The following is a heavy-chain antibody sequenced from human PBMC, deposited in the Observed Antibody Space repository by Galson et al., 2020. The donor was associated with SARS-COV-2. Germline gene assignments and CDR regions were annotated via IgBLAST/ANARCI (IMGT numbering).Heavy chain of an antibody. CDR1: EGTFNNYA. CDR2: IVPVFAKT. Sequence: SVKVSCKAPEGTFNNYAITWVRQAPGQGLEWMGRIVPVFAKTTYAQKFQGRVTITAYQSTSTAYMELSSLGSDDTAFYYCARACGYSPTGCHLDDWGKGTLVTVSS. J-gene: IGHJ4*02. V-gene: IGHV1-69*13. CDR3: ARACGYSPTGCHLDD. D-gene: IGHD5-12*01.